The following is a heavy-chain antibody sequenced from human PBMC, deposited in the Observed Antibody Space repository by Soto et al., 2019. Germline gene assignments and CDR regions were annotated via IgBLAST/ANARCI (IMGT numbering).Heavy chain of an antibody. Sequence: SETLSLTCAVYGGSFSGYYWSWIRQPPGKGLEWIGEINHSGSTNYNPSLKSRVTISVDTSKNQFSLKLSSVTAADTAVYYCARGSPYYDFWSGYYADFDYWGQGTLVTVSS. D-gene: IGHD3-3*01. CDR1: GGSFSGYY. V-gene: IGHV4-34*01. CDR2: INHSGST. J-gene: IGHJ4*02. CDR3: ARGSPYYDFWSGYYADFDY.